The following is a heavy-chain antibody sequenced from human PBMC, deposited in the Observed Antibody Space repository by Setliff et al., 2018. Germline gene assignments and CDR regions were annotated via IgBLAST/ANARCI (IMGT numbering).Heavy chain of an antibody. CDR3: RFWSGYYKNDY. V-gene: IGHV4-34*01. J-gene: IGHJ4*02. CDR1: GDSFSDYY. D-gene: IGHD3-3*01. CDR2: INHSGHT. Sequence: SETLSLTCAVYGDSFSDYYWSWIRQPPGQGLEWIEEINHSGHTNYSPSLRSRVTMSVDTSKKQLSLKLSSVTAADTAVYCCRFWSGYYKNDYWGRGTLVTVSS.